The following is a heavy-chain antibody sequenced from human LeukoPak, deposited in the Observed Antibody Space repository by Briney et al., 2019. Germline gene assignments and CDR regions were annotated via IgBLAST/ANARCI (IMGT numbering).Heavy chain of an antibody. D-gene: IGHD3-22*01. V-gene: IGHV1-2*02. CDR2: IHPNSGGT. CDR1: GYTFTAYY. Sequence: GASVKVSCKASGYTFTAYYMHWVRQAPGQGLEWMGWIHPNSGGTSYAQKFQDRVTMTRDTSISTAYMELSRLRSDDTAVYYCARGRATNSHYDSSASLFGYWGQGTLVTVSS. CDR3: ARGRATNSHYDSSASLFGY. J-gene: IGHJ4*02.